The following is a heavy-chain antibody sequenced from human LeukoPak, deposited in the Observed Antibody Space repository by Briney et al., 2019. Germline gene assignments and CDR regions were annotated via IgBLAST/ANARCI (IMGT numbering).Heavy chain of an antibody. CDR1: GDGVSGDSSA. Sequence: SQTLSLTCAILGDGVSGDSSAWNWIRQSPSGGLEWLGRTYYRSKWYHDYALSVRSRISINPDPSKNHFSLLLKSVTPEDTAVYYCARGFDSGWSQNNWFDPWGQGTLVTVSS. CDR2: TYYRSKWYH. D-gene: IGHD6-19*01. CDR3: ARGFDSGWSQNNWFDP. J-gene: IGHJ5*02. V-gene: IGHV6-1*01.